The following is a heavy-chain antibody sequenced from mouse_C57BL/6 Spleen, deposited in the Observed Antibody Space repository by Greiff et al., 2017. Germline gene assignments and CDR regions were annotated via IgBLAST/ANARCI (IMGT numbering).Heavy chain of an antibody. CDR3: AGTGFYDYDAPAWLAY. CDR2: IDPTSGGT. J-gene: IGHJ3*01. V-gene: IGHV1-72*01. Sequence: QVQLQQPGAELVKPGASVKLSCKASGYTFTSYWMHWVKQRPGRGLEWIGRIDPTSGGTKYNEKFKSKATLTVDKPSSTAYLQLSSLTSEDSAVXYWAGTGFYDYDAPAWLAYWGQGTLVTVSA. CDR1: GYTFTSYW. D-gene: IGHD2-4*01.